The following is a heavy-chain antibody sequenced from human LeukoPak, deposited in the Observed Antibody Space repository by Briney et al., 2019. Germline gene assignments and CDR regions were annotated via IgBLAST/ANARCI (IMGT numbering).Heavy chain of an antibody. CDR3: AKVPFLENNRSSTAY. CDR2: MSDSGST. CDR1: GASISSYY. Sequence: PSETLSLTCTVSGASISSYYWSWIRQPPGKGLEWIGYMSDSGSTNYNPSLKSRVTISVDTSKNQFSLKLSSVTAADTAVYYCAKVPFLENNRSSTAYWGQGTLVTVSS. D-gene: IGHD6-6*01. V-gene: IGHV4-59*01. J-gene: IGHJ4*02.